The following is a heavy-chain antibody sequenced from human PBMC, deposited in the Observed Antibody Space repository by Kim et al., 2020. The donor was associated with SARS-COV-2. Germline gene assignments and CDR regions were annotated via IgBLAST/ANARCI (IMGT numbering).Heavy chain of an antibody. J-gene: IGHJ4*02. V-gene: IGHV7-4-1*02. Sequence: ASVKVSCKASGYTFTSYAMNWVRQAPGQGLEWMGWINTNTGNPTYAQGFTGRFVFSLDTSVSTAYLQISSLKAEDTAVYYCAILECSSTSCYSFGIDYWGQGTLVTVSS. D-gene: IGHD2-2*02. CDR2: INTNTGNP. CDR3: AILECSSTSCYSFGIDY. CDR1: GYTFTSYA.